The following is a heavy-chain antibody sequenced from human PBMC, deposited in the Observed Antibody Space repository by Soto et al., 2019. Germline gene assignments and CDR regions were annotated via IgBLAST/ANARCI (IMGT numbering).Heavy chain of an antibody. CDR2: ISYHGSDQ. V-gene: IGHV3-30*18. CDR1: GFTFSSYG. D-gene: IGHD3-22*01. J-gene: IGHJ3*02. Sequence: QVQLVESGGGVVQPGRSLRLSCAASGFTFSSYGMHWVRQAPGKGLEWVAVISYHGSDQYYADSVKGRYTISRDNSKNTVHLQMNSLRVEDTAVYYCAKEVRYYYDSRGVDAFDIWGQGTVVTVSS. CDR3: AKEVRYYYDSRGVDAFDI.